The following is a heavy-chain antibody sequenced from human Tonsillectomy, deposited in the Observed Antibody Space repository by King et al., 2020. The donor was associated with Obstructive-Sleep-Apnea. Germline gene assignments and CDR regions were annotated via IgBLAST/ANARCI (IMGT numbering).Heavy chain of an antibody. J-gene: IGHJ4*02. D-gene: IGHD3-9*01. CDR3: AHRLERPVIITAFDY. CDR1: WFSLSTMGVG. V-gene: IGHV2-5*01. CDR2: IYWNDDK. Sequence: ITLKESGPTLVKPTQTLTLTCTFSWFSLSTMGVGVGGIRQPPGKALEWLALIYWNDDKRYSLSLKSRLTITKDTSNNQVALTMTNMDPVDTATYYCAHRLERPVIITAFDYWGQGTLVTVSS.